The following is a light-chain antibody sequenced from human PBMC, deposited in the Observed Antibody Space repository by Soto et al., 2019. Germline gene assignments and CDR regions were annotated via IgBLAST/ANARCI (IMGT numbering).Light chain of an antibody. J-gene: IGKJ5*01. CDR2: YAS. V-gene: IGKV3-15*01. CDR3: QQYNSWPPIT. Sequence: EIMMTQSPATLSVSPGERATLSCRASQSVSNNLAWYQQKPGQAPRLLIYYASTRATGIPVRFSGSGSGTEFTLTIGNLQSEDFALYYCQQYNSWPPITFGQGTRLEIK. CDR1: QSVSNN.